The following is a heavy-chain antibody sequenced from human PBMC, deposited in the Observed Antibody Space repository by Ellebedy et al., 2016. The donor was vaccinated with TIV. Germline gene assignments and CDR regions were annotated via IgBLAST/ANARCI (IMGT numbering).Heavy chain of an antibody. J-gene: IGHJ6*02. CDR1: GYTLTNYG. V-gene: IGHV1-18*04. CDR2: ISAYNGNT. Sequence: ASVKVSCKASGYTLTNYGISWVRQAPGQGLEWMGWISAYNGNTNYAQKLQGRVTMTTDTSTSTAYMELSRLRSDDTAVYYCARDYYDSSGYYYPDGMDVWGQGTTVTVSS. D-gene: IGHD3-22*01. CDR3: ARDYYDSSGYYYPDGMDV.